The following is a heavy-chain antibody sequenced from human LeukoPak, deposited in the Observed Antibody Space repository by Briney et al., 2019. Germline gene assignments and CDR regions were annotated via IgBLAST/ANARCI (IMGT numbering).Heavy chain of an antibody. V-gene: IGHV3-53*05. CDR3: ARGLYDYVWGSYRYRDYFDY. CDR1: GFTVSSNY. D-gene: IGHD3-16*02. CDR2: IYSGGST. J-gene: IGHJ4*02. Sequence: GGSLRLSCAASGFTVSSNYMSWVRQAPGKGLEWVSVIYSGGSTYYADSVKGRFTISRDNSKNTLYLQMNGLRAEDTAVYYCARGLYDYVWGSYRYRDYFDYWGQGTLVTVSS.